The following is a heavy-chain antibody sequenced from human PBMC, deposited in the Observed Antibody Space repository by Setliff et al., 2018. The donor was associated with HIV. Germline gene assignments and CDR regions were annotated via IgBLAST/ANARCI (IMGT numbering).Heavy chain of an antibody. D-gene: IGHD6-13*01. CDR3: AKVFPYSSSWYVTWFDP. J-gene: IGHJ5*02. V-gene: IGHV3-30*02. Sequence: GESLKISCAASGFTFSSYGMHWVRQAPGKGLEWVAFIRYDGSNKYYADSVKGRFTISRDNSKNTLYLQMNSLRAEDTAVYYCAKVFPYSSSWYVTWFDPWGQGTLVTVSS. CDR1: GFTFSSYG. CDR2: IRYDGSNK.